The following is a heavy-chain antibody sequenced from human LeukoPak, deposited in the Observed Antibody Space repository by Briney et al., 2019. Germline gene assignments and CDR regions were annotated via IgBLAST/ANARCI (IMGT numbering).Heavy chain of an antibody. CDR3: ARDRGGSYSSYFDY. V-gene: IGHV1-46*01. CDR1: GYAFTSYD. Sequence: ASVKVSCKASGYAFTSYDINWVRQATGQGLEWMGIINPSGGSTSYAQKFQGRVTMTRDTSTSTVYMELSSLRSEDTAVYYCARDRGGSYSSYFDYWGQGTLVTVSS. D-gene: IGHD1-26*01. J-gene: IGHJ4*02. CDR2: INPSGGST.